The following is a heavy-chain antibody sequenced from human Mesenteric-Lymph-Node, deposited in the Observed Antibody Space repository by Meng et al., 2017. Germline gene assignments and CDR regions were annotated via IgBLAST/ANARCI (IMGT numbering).Heavy chain of an antibody. CDR3: AKGWDGGYTLTNWFDP. V-gene: IGHV3-23*01. Sequence: GESLKISCAASGFTFSSYAMSWVRQAPGKGLEWVSAISGSGGSTYYADSVKGRFTISRDNSKNTLYLQMNSLRAEDTAVYYCAKGWDGGYTLTNWFDPWGQGTQVTVSS. CDR2: ISGSGGST. CDR1: GFTFSSYA. J-gene: IGHJ5*02. D-gene: IGHD5-12*01.